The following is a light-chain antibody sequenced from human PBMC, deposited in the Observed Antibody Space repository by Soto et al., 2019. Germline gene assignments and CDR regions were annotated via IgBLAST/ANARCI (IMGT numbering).Light chain of an antibody. CDR1: QSISSW. V-gene: IGKV1-5*03. CDR2: KAS. CDR3: QQYHSFWT. J-gene: IGKJ1*01. Sequence: DIPMTQSPSTLSATAGDRVNITGRASQSISSWLAWYQPKPGKAPKLLIYKASSLEGGVPSRFSGSGSGTEFTLTIRSLKPDDYATYYCQQYHSFWTFGQGTKLDIK.